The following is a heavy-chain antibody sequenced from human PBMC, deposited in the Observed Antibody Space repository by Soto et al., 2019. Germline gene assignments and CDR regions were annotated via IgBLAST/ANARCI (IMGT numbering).Heavy chain of an antibody. CDR1: GGTFSSYA. CDR3: AREGIAARRGWYYYGMDV. V-gene: IGHV1-69*13. CDR2: IIPIFGTA. D-gene: IGHD6-6*01. Sequence: SVKVSCKASGGTFSSYAISWVRQAPGQGLEWMGGIIPIFGTANYAQKFQGRVTITADESTSTAYMELSSLRSEDTAVYYCAREGIAARRGWYYYGMDVWGQGTTVTVSS. J-gene: IGHJ6*02.